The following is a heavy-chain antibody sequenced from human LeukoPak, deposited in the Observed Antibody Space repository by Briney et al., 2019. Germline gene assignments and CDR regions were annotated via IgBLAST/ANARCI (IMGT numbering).Heavy chain of an antibody. CDR3: ARDAGYYYYGMDV. CDR1: GFTVSSNY. V-gene: IGHV3-66*01. Sequence: PGGSLRLSCAASGFTVSSNYMSWVRQAPGKGPEWVSVIYSGGSTYYADSAKGRFTISRDNSKNTLYLQMNSLRAGDTAVYYCARDAGYYYYGMDVWGQGTTVTVSS. D-gene: IGHD3-10*01. J-gene: IGHJ6*02. CDR2: IYSGGST.